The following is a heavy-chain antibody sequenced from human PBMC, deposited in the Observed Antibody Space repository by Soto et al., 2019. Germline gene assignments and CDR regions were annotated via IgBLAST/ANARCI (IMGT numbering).Heavy chain of an antibody. J-gene: IGHJ6*02. D-gene: IGHD2-15*01. Sequence: ASVKVSCKASGYTFTSYGISWVRQAPGQGLEWMGWISAYNGNTNYAQKLQGRVTMTTDTSTSTAYMELRSLRSDDTAVYYCARDLGPLSVVATAYYYYGMDVWGQGTTVTVSS. CDR2: ISAYNGNT. CDR3: ARDLGPLSVVATAYYYYGMDV. CDR1: GYTFTSYG. V-gene: IGHV1-18*04.